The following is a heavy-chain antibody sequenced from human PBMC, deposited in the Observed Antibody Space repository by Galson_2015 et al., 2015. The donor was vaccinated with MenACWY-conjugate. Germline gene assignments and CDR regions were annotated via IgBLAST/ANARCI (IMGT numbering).Heavy chain of an antibody. V-gene: IGHV3-11*06. CDR2: ISSSSSYI. CDR1: GFTFSDYY. D-gene: IGHD6-19*01. J-gene: IGHJ6*03. CDR3: ARVEEWLGGYYYYYYMDV. Sequence: SLRLSCAASGFTFSDYYMSWIRQAPGKGLEWVSYISSSSSYIYYADSVKGRFTISRDNAKNSLYLQMNSLRAGDTAVYYCARVEEWLGGYYYYYYMDVWGKGTTVTVSS.